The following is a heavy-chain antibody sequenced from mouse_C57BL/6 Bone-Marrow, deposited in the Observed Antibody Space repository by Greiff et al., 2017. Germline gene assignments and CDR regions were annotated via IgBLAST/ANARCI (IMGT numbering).Heavy chain of an antibody. Sequence: QVQLQQSGAELVKPGASVKISCKASGYAFSSYWMNWVKQRPGKGLEWIGQIYPGDGDTNYNGKFKGKATLTAAKSSSPAIMQLRHLTSEDSSVYFCARSGYYGRRYFDVWGTGTTVTVSS. D-gene: IGHD1-1*01. CDR1: GYAFSSYW. V-gene: IGHV1-80*01. CDR2: IYPGDGDT. J-gene: IGHJ1*03. CDR3: ARSGYYGRRYFDV.